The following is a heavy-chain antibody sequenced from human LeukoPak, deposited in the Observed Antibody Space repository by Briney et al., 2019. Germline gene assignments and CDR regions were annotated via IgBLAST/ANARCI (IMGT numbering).Heavy chain of an antibody. V-gene: IGHV3-23*01. CDR2: ISGSGGTT. Sequence: GGSLRLSCAASGFTFSSYAMSWVRQAPGKGLEWVSTISGSGGTTYYVDSVKGRFTISRDSSKNTLYLQMNSLRAEDTAIYYCAKESPHFDYWGQGTLVTVSS. CDR3: AKESPHFDY. J-gene: IGHJ4*02. CDR1: GFTFSSYA.